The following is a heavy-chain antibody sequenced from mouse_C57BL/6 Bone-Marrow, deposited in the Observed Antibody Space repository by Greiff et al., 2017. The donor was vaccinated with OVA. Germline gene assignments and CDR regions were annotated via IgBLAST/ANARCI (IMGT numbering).Heavy chain of an antibody. V-gene: IGHV5-6*01. CDR1: GFTFSSYC. J-gene: IGHJ2*01. D-gene: IGHD1-1*01. CDR3: ARQNYGRSDGY. CDR2: ISSGGSYT. Sequence: EVQRVESGGDLVKPGGSLKLSCAASGFTFSSYCMSWVRQTPDKRLEWVATISSGGSYTYYPDSVKGRFTISRDNAKNTLYLQMGRLKSEDTAMYYCARQNYGRSDGYWGRGTTITVAS.